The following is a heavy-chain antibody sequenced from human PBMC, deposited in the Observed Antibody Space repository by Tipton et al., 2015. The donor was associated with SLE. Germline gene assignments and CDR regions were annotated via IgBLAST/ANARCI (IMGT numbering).Heavy chain of an antibody. D-gene: IGHD4-17*01. CDR3: ARDLPRYGDLPDAFDI. CDR2: IKQDGSEI. Sequence: SLRLSCAASGFAFNIYWMSWVRQAPGKGLEWVANIKQDGSEIYYVDSVRGRFTVSRDNTKNSLYLLMNNLRPGDTAVYYCARDLPRYGDLPDAFDIWGQGTMVTVSS. V-gene: IGHV3-7*01. J-gene: IGHJ3*02. CDR1: GFAFNIYW.